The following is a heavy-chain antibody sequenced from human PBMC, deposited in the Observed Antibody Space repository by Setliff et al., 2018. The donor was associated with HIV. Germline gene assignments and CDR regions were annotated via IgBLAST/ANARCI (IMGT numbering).Heavy chain of an antibody. D-gene: IGHD2-2*01. V-gene: IGHV4-59*01. CDR2: IYNSVTT. Sequence: PSETLSLTCTVSGGSINNYYWSWIRQAPGKGLQWIGFIYNSVTTNYNPSLKSRATISLDTSKKQFSLRLTSVTAADTAVYYCARESACSSTSCPKVLDYWGQGTLVTAPQ. J-gene: IGHJ4*02. CDR1: GGSINNYY. CDR3: ARESACSSTSCPKVLDY.